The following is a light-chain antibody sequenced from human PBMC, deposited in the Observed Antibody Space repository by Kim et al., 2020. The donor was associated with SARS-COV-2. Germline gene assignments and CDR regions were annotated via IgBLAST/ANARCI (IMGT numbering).Light chain of an antibody. J-gene: IGKJ2*01. CDR2: RAS. CDR3: QQYGRSPKT. V-gene: IGKV3-20*01. Sequence: LSPGERATLSCSASQSVPTNYLAWYQQKPGQPPRLLIYRASSRATDIPDRFSGSGSGTDFTLTISRLEPEDFAVYYCQQYGRSPKTFGQGTKLEI. CDR1: QSVPTNY.